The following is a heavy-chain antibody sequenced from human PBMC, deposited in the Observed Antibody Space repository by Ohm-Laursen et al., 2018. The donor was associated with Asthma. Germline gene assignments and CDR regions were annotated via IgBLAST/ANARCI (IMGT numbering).Heavy chain of an antibody. CDR2: INAGNGNT. CDR1: GYTFTSYA. J-gene: IGHJ4*02. V-gene: IGHV1-3*01. Sequence: ASVKVSCKASGYTFTSYAMHWVRQAPGQRLEWMGWINAGNGNTKYSQKFQGRVTITRDTSASTAYMELSSLRSEDTAVYYCARDLVLVAVAGDFDYWGQGTLVTVSS. D-gene: IGHD6-19*01. CDR3: ARDLVLVAVAGDFDY.